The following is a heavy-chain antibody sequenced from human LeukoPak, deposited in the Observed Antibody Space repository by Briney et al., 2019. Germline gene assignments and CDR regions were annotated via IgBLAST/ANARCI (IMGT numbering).Heavy chain of an antibody. CDR1: GGSISSYH. CDR2: ISYSGST. CDR3: ARSLQSYYFDY. Sequence: SETLSLTCTFSGGSISSYHWSWIRQAPGKGLEWIGDISYSGSTNYNPSLKSRVTISVDTSKKQFSLRLSSVTAADTAVYHCARSLQSYYFDYGGQGTLVTVSS. J-gene: IGHJ4*02. V-gene: IGHV4-59*08.